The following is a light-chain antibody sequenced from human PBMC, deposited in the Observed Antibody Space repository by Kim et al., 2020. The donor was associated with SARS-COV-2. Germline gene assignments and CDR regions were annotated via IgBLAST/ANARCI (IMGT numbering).Light chain of an antibody. CDR2: YDS. CDR1: SIGSKS. J-gene: IGLJ2*01. Sequence: PGKTAWVSCGGNSIGSKSVHWYQQKSGQAPLLVISYDSDRPSGIPERFSGSNSGNTATLTISRVEAGDEADYYCQVWDSSSDHRVVFGGGTQLTVL. V-gene: IGLV3-21*04. CDR3: QVWDSSSDHRVV.